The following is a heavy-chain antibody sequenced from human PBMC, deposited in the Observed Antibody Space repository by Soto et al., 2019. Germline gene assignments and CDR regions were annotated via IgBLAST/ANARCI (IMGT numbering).Heavy chain of an antibody. D-gene: IGHD6-6*01. V-gene: IGHV3-21*01. CDR2: ISSSSSYI. CDR1: GFTFSSYS. J-gene: IGHJ5*02. CDR3: ARDWFDAPLSSSSPFDP. Sequence: GGSLRLSCAASGFTFSSYSMNWVRQAPGKGLEWVSSISSSSSYIYYADSVKGRFTISRDNAKNSLYLQMNSLRAEDTAVYYCARDWFDAPLSSSSPFDPWGQGTLVTVSS.